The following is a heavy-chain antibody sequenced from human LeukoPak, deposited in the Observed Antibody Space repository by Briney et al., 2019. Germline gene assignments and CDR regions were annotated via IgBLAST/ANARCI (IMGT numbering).Heavy chain of an antibody. V-gene: IGHV3-7*04. CDR1: GFTFSSYW. J-gene: IGHJ4*02. D-gene: IGHD1-26*01. Sequence: GGSLRLSCAASGFTFSSYWMSWVRQAPGQGLEWVANIKQDGSEKYYVDSVKGRFTISRDNAKNSMYLKMKSLRDKATAVYYCARVQSRATIGRWGQGTLVTVSS. CDR2: IKQDGSEK. CDR3: ARVQSRATIGR.